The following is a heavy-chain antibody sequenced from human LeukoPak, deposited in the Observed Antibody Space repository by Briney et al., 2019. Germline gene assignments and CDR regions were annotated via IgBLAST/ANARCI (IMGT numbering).Heavy chain of an antibody. Sequence: SETLSLTCTVSGGSISSSSYYWGWIRQPPGKGLEWIGGIYYSGSTYYNPSLKSRVTISVDTSKNQFSLKLSSVTAADTAVYYCARLYSSWYLFDYWGQGTLVTVSS. CDR2: IYYSGST. D-gene: IGHD6-13*01. CDR3: ARLYSSWYLFDY. CDR1: GGSISSSSYY. J-gene: IGHJ4*02. V-gene: IGHV4-39*01.